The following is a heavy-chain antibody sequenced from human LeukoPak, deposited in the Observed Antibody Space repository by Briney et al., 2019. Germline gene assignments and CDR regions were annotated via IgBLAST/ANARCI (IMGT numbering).Heavy chain of an antibody. Sequence: ASVKVSCKASGYTFTSYGISWVRQAPGQGLEWMGWISVYNGNINYAQKFQGRVTMTTDTSTSTAYMELRSLRSDDTAVYYCARDATTVVTRPSFLRNFHHWGQGTLVSVSS. D-gene: IGHD4-23*01. V-gene: IGHV1-18*01. CDR3: ARDATTVVTRPSFLRNFHH. J-gene: IGHJ1*01. CDR1: GYTFTSYG. CDR2: ISVYNGNI.